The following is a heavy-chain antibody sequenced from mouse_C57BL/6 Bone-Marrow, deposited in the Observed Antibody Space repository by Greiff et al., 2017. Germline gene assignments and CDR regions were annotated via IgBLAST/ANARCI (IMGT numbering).Heavy chain of an antibody. V-gene: IGHV1-5*01. CDR1: GYTFTSYW. D-gene: IGHD2-5*01. J-gene: IGHJ2*01. Sequence: EVQLQQSGTVLARPGASVKMSCKTSGYTFTSYWMHWVKQRPGQGLEWIGAIYPGNSDTSYNQKFKGKAKLTAVTSASTAYMELSSLTNEDSAVYYCTRKEYSTYYCDYWGQGTTLTVSS. CDR2: IYPGNSDT. CDR3: TRKEYSTYYCDY.